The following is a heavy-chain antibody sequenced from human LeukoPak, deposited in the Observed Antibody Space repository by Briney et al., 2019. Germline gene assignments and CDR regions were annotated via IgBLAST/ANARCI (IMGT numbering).Heavy chain of an antibody. Sequence: SETLSLTCTVSGYSISSGYYWGWIRQPPGKGLDWIGSISHSASTYYNPSLQSRVTISVDMSKNQFSLKLSSVTAADTAVYYCARGNDFWTYRDYWGKGILVTVSS. D-gene: IGHD3-3*01. CDR2: ISHSAST. V-gene: IGHV4-38-2*02. CDR3: ARGNDFWTYRDY. CDR1: GYSISSGYY. J-gene: IGHJ4*02.